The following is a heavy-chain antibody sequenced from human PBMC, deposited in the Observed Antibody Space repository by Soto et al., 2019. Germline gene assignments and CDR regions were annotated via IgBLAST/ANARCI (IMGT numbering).Heavy chain of an antibody. V-gene: IGHV3-11*06. J-gene: IGHJ4*02. D-gene: IGHD6-13*01. CDR1: GFTFSDYY. CDR2: ISSTSTYT. CDR3: ASLQQQLVDY. Sequence: GGSLRLACAASGFTFSDYYMSWIRQAPGEGLEWVSYISSTSTYTNYADSVKGRFTISRDNAKNSLYLQMNSLRAEDTAVYYCASLQQQLVDYWGQGTLVTVSS.